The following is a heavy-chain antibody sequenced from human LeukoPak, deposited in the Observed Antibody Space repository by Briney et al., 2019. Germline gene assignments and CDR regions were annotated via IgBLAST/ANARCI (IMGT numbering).Heavy chain of an antibody. CDR1: GFTFSSYA. CDR3: AKCALGGCVVPHDY. D-gene: IGHD6-19*01. Sequence: PGGSLRLSCAASGFTFSSYAMTWVRQAPGKGLEWVSTISSSGSSTYYADSVKGWFIISSDSSNNPADLLMSILGAEATAVYYSAKCALGGCVVPHDYWGQGTLGTVSS. J-gene: IGHJ4*02. V-gene: IGHV3-23*01. CDR2: ISSSGSST.